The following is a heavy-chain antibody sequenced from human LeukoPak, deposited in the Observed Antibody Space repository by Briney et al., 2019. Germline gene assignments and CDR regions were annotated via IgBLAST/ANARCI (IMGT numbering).Heavy chain of an antibody. J-gene: IGHJ4*02. V-gene: IGHV3-30*02. CDR1: GFTFSSYG. Sequence: GGSLRLSCVASGFTFSSYGMHWVRQAPGKGLEWVAVIRYDGSNKYYADSVKGRFTISRDNSKNTLYLQMNSLRAEDTAVYYCAKDGRYFVSALDYWGQGTLVTVSS. D-gene: IGHD3-9*01. CDR3: AKDGRYFVSALDY. CDR2: IRYDGSNK.